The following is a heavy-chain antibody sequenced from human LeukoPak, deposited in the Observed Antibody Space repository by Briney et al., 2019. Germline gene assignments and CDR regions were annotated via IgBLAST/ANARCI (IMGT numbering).Heavy chain of an antibody. CDR2: TKQDGSEK. D-gene: IGHD3-10*01. V-gene: IGHV3-7*01. J-gene: IGHJ4*02. Sequence: GGSLRLSCAASELTSSTSWMSWVRQAPGKGLGWVAQTKQDGSEKYYVDSVKGRFTTSRDNAKNSLYLQMNSLRAEDTAVYYCARDGYGEAVDYWGQGTLVTVSS. CDR1: ELTSSTSW. CDR3: ARDGYGEAVDY.